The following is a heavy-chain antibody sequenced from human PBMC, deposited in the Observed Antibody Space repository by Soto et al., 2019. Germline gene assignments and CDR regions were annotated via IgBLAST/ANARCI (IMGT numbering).Heavy chain of an antibody. CDR2: ILPIMGSV. CDR3: ARIPRYSYPTSDPLDN. J-gene: IGHJ4*02. Sequence: QVHLVQSGSEVKKPGSSVTVSCKASGGTFNTYTFSWVRQAPGQGLEWMGSILPIMGSVNYAHDFRGRLSITADPSTTKAYMELTILTSHDTAIYYCARIPRYSYPTSDPLDNWGQGTLVTVSS. D-gene: IGHD2-15*01. V-gene: IGHV1-69*01. CDR1: GGTFNTYT.